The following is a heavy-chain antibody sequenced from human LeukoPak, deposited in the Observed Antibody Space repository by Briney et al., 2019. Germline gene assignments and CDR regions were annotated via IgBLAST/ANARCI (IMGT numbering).Heavy chain of an antibody. CDR1: GGSISSYY. Sequence: PSETLSLTCTVSGGSISSYYWSWIRQPPGKGLEWIGYIYYSGSTNYNPSLKSRVTISVDTSKNQFSLKLSSVTAADTAVYYCARLVYVEMATIWSPPSHFDYWGQGTLVTVSS. CDR2: IYYSGST. CDR3: ARLVYVEMATIWSPPSHFDY. V-gene: IGHV4-59*08. D-gene: IGHD5-24*01. J-gene: IGHJ4*02.